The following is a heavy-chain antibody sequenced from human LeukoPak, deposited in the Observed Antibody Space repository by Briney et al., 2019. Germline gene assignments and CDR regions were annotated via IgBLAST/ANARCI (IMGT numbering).Heavy chain of an antibody. CDR2: IRNDGSNR. CDR3: ERAQKWYILGPSYFDY. CDR1: GFSFSSYG. J-gene: IGHJ4*01. V-gene: IGHV3-30*02. Sequence: AESLRLSCAVSGFSFSSYGMYWVRQAPGKGQGWVGFIRNDGSNRYYADSVNGRFTISRVNSENKLYLLMHSMRAEHTAASYCERAQKWYILGPSYFDYWGQGTLVTVSS. D-gene: IGHD2-8*02.